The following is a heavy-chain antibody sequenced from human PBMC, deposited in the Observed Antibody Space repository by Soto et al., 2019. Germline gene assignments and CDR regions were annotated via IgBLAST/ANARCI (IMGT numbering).Heavy chain of an antibody. V-gene: IGHV1-69*13. J-gene: IGHJ5*02. CDR2: IIPIFGTA. CDR3: ARTADGVATITENSWFDR. CDR1: GGTFSSYA. Sequence: SVKVSCKASGGTFSSYAISWVRPAPGQGQEWMGGIIPIFGTAKYGQKFQGRLTITADESTRTACMELSSLRTEDKAASYCARTADGVATITENSWFDRWGQGTLFTVSS. D-gene: IGHD5-12*01.